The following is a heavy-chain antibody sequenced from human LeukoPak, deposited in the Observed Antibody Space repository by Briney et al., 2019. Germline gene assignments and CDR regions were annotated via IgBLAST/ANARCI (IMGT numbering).Heavy chain of an antibody. J-gene: IGHJ4*02. D-gene: IGHD1-26*01. CDR1: GGSINSYY. Sequence: SETLSLTCIVSGGSINSYYWSWIRHPPGKGLEWIGYIYYSGSTNYNPSLKSRVTISVDTSKNQFSLKLNSVTAADTAVYYCARLGSYFDYWGQGTLVTVSS. CDR3: ARLGSYFDY. V-gene: IGHV4-59*01. CDR2: IYYSGST.